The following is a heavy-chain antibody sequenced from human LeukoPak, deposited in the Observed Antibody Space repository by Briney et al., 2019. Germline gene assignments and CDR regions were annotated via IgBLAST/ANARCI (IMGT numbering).Heavy chain of an antibody. CDR2: INWNGGST. D-gene: IGHD2-2*01. V-gene: IGHV3-20*01. CDR3: ARDGCSSTSCYAPGDYMDV. J-gene: IGHJ6*03. CDR1: GFTFDDYG. Sequence: GGSLRLSCAASGFTFDDYGMSWVRQAPGKGLEWVSGINWNGGSTGYADSVKGRFTISRDNAKNSLYLQMNSLRAEDTALYNCARDGCSSTSCYAPGDYMDVWGKGTTVTVSS.